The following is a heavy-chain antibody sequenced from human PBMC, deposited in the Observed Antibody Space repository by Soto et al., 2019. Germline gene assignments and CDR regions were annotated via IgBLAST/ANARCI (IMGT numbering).Heavy chain of an antibody. CDR3: AIQASGWYPDY. CDR1: GGSISSGGYY. Sequence: QVQLQESGPGLLKPSQTLSLTCTVSGGSISSGGYYWSWLRQHPGKGLEWIGYIFDSGTTYYNPSLKSRVTISVDPSKSQFSMRLTSVTATDTAVYYCAIQASGWYPDYWGQGTLVTVSS. J-gene: IGHJ4*02. V-gene: IGHV4-31*03. D-gene: IGHD6-19*01. CDR2: IFDSGTT.